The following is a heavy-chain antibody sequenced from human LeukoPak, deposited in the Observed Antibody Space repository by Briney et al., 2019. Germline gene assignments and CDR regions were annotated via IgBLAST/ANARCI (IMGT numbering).Heavy chain of an antibody. CDR1: GFTFSSYS. CDR3: ARDLYYGSGSYLDLYYYMDV. D-gene: IGHD3-10*01. V-gene: IGHV3-21*01. Sequence: GSLRLSCAASGFTFSSYSMNWVRQAPGKGLEWVSSISSSSSYIYYADLVKGRFTISRDNAKNPLYLQMNSLRAEHTAVYYCARDLYYGSGSYLDLYYYMDVWGKGTTVTVSS. J-gene: IGHJ6*03. CDR2: ISSSSSYI.